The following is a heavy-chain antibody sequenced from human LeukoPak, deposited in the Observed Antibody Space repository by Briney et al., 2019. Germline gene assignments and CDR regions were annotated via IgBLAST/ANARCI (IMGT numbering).Heavy chain of an antibody. V-gene: IGHV4-38-2*02. Sequence: KASETLSLTCTVSGYSISTGYYWDWIRQPPGKGLEWIGTFYHGGSTYYNPSLKSRVTISVDTSKNQFSLNLTSVTAADTAVYYWARAMSNAARLQTNFEYRGQGTLVTVSS. CDR1: GYSISTGYY. D-gene: IGHD6-6*01. CDR3: ARAMSNAARLQTNFEY. J-gene: IGHJ4*02. CDR2: FYHGGST.